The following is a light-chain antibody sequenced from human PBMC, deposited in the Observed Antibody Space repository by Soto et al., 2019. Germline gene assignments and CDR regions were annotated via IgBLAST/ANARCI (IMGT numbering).Light chain of an antibody. J-gene: IGKJ1*01. CDR3: QQYNNWPPWT. CDR2: GAS. V-gene: IGKV3-15*01. Sequence: IVMTQSPATLSVSPGERATLSCRASQSLSNNLAWYQQKPGQAPRLLIYGASTSATGIPARFSGSGSGTEFTLTISSLQSEDFAVYYCQQYNNWPPWTFGQGTKVEIK. CDR1: QSLSNN.